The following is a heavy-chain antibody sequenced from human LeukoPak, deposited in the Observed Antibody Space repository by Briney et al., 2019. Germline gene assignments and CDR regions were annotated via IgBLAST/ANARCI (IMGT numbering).Heavy chain of an antibody. J-gene: IGHJ4*02. Sequence: GGSLRLSCAASGFTFSSYAMSWVRQAPGKGLEWVSAISGSGGSTYYADSVKGRFTISRDNSKNTLFLQVNSLRAEDTAVFYCAKGVRWGSYYFDYWGQGTLVTVSS. D-gene: IGHD3-16*01. CDR2: ISGSGGST. CDR3: AKGVRWGSYYFDY. CDR1: GFTFSSYA. V-gene: IGHV3-23*01.